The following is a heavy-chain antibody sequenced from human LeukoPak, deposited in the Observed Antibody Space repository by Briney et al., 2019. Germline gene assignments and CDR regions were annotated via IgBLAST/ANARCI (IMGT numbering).Heavy chain of an antibody. CDR2: ISSNGGST. J-gene: IGHJ3*02. D-gene: IGHD3-22*01. CDR3: ARDLDYYDSSGYLDAFDI. Sequence: PGGSLRLSCSASGFTFSSNGMQWVRQAPGKGLEYVSAISSNGGSTYYADSVKGRFTISRDNSKNTLYLQMNSLRAEDTAVYYCARDLDYYDSSGYLDAFDIWGQGTMVTVSS. CDR1: GFTFSSNG. V-gene: IGHV3-64*04.